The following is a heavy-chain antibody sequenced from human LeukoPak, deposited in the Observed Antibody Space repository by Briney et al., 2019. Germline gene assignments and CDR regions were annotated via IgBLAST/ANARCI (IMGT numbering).Heavy chain of an antibody. J-gene: IGHJ3*01. Sequence: TGRSLRLSCAASGFTFSSYGMHWVRQAPGKGLEWVAIIWYDGSNKYYADSLKGRFTISRDISKNTLYLQMNSLRAEDTAVYYCVRDNHDGFDVWGQGTMVTVSS. D-gene: IGHD1-1*01. CDR2: IWYDGSNK. V-gene: IGHV3-33*01. CDR3: VRDNHDGFDV. CDR1: GFTFSSYG.